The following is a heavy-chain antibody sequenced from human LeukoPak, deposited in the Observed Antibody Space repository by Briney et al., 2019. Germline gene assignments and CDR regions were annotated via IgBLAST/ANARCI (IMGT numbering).Heavy chain of an antibody. J-gene: IGHJ5*02. D-gene: IGHD3-10*01. CDR3: ARDAPYYQNHWFDP. V-gene: IGHV1-18*04. CDR1: GYTFTGYF. Sequence: ASVKVSCKASGYTFTGYFIHWVRQAPRQGLEWMGWISAYNGNTNYAQKLQGRVTMTTDTSTSTAYMELRSLRSDDTAVYYCARDAPYYQNHWFDPWGQGTLVTVSS. CDR2: ISAYNGNT.